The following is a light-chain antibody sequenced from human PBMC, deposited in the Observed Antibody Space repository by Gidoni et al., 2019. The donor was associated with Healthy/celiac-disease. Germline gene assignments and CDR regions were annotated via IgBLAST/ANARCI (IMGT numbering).Light chain of an antibody. Sequence: SSELTQDPAVSVAFGQTVRITCQGDSLRSYYASWYQQKPGQAPVLVIYGKNTRPSGIPDRFSGSSSGNTASLTITGAQAEDEADYYCNSRDSSGNHWVFGTGTKVTVL. CDR3: NSRDSSGNHWV. CDR1: SLRSYY. J-gene: IGLJ1*01. CDR2: GKN. V-gene: IGLV3-19*01.